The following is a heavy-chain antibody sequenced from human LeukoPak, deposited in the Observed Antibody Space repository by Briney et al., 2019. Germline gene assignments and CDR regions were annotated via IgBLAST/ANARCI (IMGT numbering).Heavy chain of an antibody. J-gene: IGHJ3*02. CDR2: ISSSDSPR. D-gene: IGHD3-3*01. CDR1: GFTFSDYY. Sequence: GGSLRLSCAASGFTFSDYYMSWIRQAPGKGLEWVSYISSSDSPRFYADSVKGRFTISRDNARKSLFLQMSSLRAEDTAVYYCATAIFHFGVAVDAFDIWGQGTMVTVSS. CDR3: ATAIFHFGVAVDAFDI. V-gene: IGHV3-11*01.